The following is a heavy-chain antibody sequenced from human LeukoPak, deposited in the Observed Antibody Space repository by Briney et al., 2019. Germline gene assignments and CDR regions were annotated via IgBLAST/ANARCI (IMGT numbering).Heavy chain of an antibody. CDR3: ATEGYLAVASYGMDV. V-gene: IGHV1-18*01. D-gene: IGHD6-19*01. CDR2: ISAYNGNT. Sequence: ASVKVSCKASGYTFTSYGISWVRQAPGQGLEWMGWISAYNGNTNYAQKLQGRVTMTTDTSTSTAYMELRSLRSDDTAVYYCATEGYLAVASYGMDVWGQGTTVTVSS. CDR1: GYTFTSYG. J-gene: IGHJ6*02.